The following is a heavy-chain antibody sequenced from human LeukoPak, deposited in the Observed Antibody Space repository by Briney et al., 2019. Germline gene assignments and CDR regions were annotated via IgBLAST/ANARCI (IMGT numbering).Heavy chain of an antibody. J-gene: IGHJ4*02. CDR2: ISHDGSTN. Sequence: GGSLRLSCAASRFPFSSFAFHWVRQAPGKGLEWVAVISHDGSTNHYADSVKGRFPISRDNSTNSLYLQMTSLSAEDTAVYYCARARGEWHLLPLDYWGQGALVTVSS. D-gene: IGHD3-10*01. CDR1: RFPFSSFA. V-gene: IGHV3-30*04. CDR3: ARARGEWHLLPLDY.